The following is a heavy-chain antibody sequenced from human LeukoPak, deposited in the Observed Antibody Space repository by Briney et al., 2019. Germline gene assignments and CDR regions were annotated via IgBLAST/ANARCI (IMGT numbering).Heavy chain of an antibody. CDR2: ISVYNGNS. D-gene: IGHD2-15*01. J-gene: IGHJ3*02. CDR1: GYTFTSYG. CDR3: ARDVVVVVAAGKPWDAFDI. V-gene: IGHV1-18*01. Sequence: ASVKVSCKASGYTFTSYGISWVRQAPGQGLEWMGCISVYNGNSNYAQKLQGRVTMTTDTSTSTAYMELRSLRSDDTAVYYCARDVVVVVAAGKPWDAFDIWGQGTMVTVSS.